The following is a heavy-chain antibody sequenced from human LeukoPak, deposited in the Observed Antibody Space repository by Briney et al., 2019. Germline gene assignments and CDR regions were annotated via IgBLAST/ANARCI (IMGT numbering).Heavy chain of an antibody. CDR1: GGSLSSYY. Sequence: SETLSLTCTVSGGSLSSYYWTWIRQPPGQRLEWIGYIYYSGSTNYNPSLKSRVTISVDTSKNQFSLNLRSVTAADTAVYYCARQGSGFNWFDPWGQGTLVTVSS. J-gene: IGHJ5*02. CDR2: IYYSGST. D-gene: IGHD6-19*01. V-gene: IGHV4-59*08. CDR3: ARQGSGFNWFDP.